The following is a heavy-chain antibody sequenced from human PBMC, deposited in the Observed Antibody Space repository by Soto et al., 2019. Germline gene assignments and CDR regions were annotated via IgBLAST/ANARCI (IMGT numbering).Heavy chain of an antibody. CDR3: ARSQGYFTISSLDP. J-gene: IGHJ5*02. D-gene: IGHD2-8*01. Sequence: SETLSLTCAVSGDSISSVNWWSWVRQSPGQGPEWIGDIYHTGTTNYNPSLQSRVSLSVDKSKNEFSLNLTSVTAADTAVYYCARSQGYFTISSLDPWGQGTLVTVSS. CDR2: IYHTGTT. CDR1: GDSISSVNW. V-gene: IGHV4-4*02.